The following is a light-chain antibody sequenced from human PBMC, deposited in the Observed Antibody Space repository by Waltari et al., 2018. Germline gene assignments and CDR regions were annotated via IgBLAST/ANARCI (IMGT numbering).Light chain of an antibody. CDR3: SSYTSSNTL. CDR2: DVN. J-gene: IGLJ2*01. Sequence: QPASVSGSPGQSITISCTGTSSDVGGYNYVSWYQQHPDKAPKLMIYDVNNRASGVSNRFSGSKSGNTASLTISGLQAEDEADYYCSSYTSSNTLFGGGTKLTVL. V-gene: IGLV2-14*03. CDR1: SSDVGGYNY.